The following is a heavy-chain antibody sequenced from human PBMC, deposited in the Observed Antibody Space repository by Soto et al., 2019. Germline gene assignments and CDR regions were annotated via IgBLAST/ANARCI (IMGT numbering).Heavy chain of an antibody. CDR3: ARDSGIVVPATLDY. CDR2: ISSSSSYI. D-gene: IGHD2-2*01. V-gene: IGHV3-21*01. J-gene: IGHJ4*02. CDR1: GFTFSSYR. Sequence: EVQLVESGGGLVKPGGSLRLSCAASGFTFSSYRMNWVRQAPGKGLEWVSSISSSSSYIYYADSVKGRFTISRDNAKNSLYLQMNSLRAEDTAVYYCARDSGIVVPATLDYWGQGTLVTVSS.